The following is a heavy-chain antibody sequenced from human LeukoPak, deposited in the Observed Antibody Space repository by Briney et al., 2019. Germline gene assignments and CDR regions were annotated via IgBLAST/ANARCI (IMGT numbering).Heavy chain of an antibody. D-gene: IGHD1-1*01. J-gene: IGHJ5*02. Sequence: PSETLSLTCPVSGGSIGSYYWTWIGQPPGKGLEWFGYIYYSGSTNYNRSLKGRVTISIDTSKNHFSLKLSSVTAADTAVYYCARHRYKRHWFDPWGQGTLVTVSS. CDR3: ARHRYKRHWFDP. CDR2: IYYSGST. V-gene: IGHV4-59*08. CDR1: GGSIGSYY.